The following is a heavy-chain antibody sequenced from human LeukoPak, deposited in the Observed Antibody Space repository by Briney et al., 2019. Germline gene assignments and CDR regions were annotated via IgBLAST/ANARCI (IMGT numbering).Heavy chain of an antibody. D-gene: IGHD2-2*01. V-gene: IGHV3-30*02. CDR3: AKDQQLQPFHY. J-gene: IGHJ4*02. CDR2: IQFDGSNE. Sequence: GGSLRLSCTASGFIFSTYGMHWVRQAPGKGLEWVAFIQFDGSNEYYADSVKGRFTISRDNSKNTLYLQMNSLRAEDTSVYYCAKDQQLQPFHYWGQGTLVTVSS. CDR1: GFIFSTYG.